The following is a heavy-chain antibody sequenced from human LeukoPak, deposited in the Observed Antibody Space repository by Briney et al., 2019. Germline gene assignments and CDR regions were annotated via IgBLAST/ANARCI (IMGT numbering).Heavy chain of an antibody. CDR2: IIPIFGIA. V-gene: IGHV1-69*04. J-gene: IGHJ3*02. CDR1: GGTFSSYA. D-gene: IGHD3-22*01. Sequence: GASVKVSCKASGGTFSSYAIRWVRQAPGQGLEWMGRIIPIFGIANYAQKFQGRVTITADKSTSTAYMELSSLRSEDTAVYYCARAGHYYDSSGTDAFDIWGQGTMVTVSS. CDR3: ARAGHYYDSSGTDAFDI.